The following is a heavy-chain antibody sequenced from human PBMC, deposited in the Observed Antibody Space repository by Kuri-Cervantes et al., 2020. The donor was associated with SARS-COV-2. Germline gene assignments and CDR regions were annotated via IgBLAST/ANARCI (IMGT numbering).Heavy chain of an antibody. CDR1: GFTFSSYA. D-gene: IGHD3-3*01. J-gene: IGHJ6*02. CDR3: ARDQAYFVGVVRRGCVYYYYGMDV. CDR2: ISYDGSNK. Sequence: GESLKISCAASGFTFSSYAMHWVRQAPGKGLEWVAVISYDGSNKYYADSVKGRFTISRDNSKNTLYLQMNSLRAEDTAVYYCARDQAYFVGVVRRGCVYYYYGMDVWGQGTTVTVSS. V-gene: IGHV3-30-3*01.